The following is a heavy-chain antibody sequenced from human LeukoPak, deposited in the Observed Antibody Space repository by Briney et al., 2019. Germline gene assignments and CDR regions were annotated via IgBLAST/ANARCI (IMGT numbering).Heavy chain of an antibody. Sequence: GGSLRLSCAASGFTFSDYGMHWVRQAPGKGLECVADIWYDGSNKYHADSVKGRFTISRDNSRNTLYLQMNSLRAEDTAVYYCARGGDYYDSGSDYFDYWGQGTLVTVSS. CDR2: IWYDGSNK. J-gene: IGHJ4*02. CDR1: GFTFSDYG. CDR3: ARGGDYYDSGSDYFDY. D-gene: IGHD3-10*01. V-gene: IGHV3-33*01.